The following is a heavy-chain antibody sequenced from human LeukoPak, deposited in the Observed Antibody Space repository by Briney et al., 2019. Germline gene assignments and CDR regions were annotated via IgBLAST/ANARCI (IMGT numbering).Heavy chain of an antibody. CDR1: GYTLTELS. V-gene: IGHV1-24*01. CDR3: ARSGVHHFGVVFSYYYYYMDV. Sequence: GASVKVSCKVSGYTLTELSMHWVRQAPGKGLEWMGGFDPEDGETIYAQKFQGRVTMTEDTSTDTAYMELSSLRSEDTAVYYCARSGVHHFGVVFSYYYYYMDVWGKGTTVTVSS. J-gene: IGHJ6*03. CDR2: FDPEDGET. D-gene: IGHD3-3*01.